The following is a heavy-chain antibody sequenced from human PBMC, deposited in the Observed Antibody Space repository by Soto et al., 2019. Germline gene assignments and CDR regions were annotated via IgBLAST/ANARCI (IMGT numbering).Heavy chain of an antibody. Sequence: QVQLVQSGAEVKKPGASVKVSCKASGYTLTSYGISWVRQAPGQGLEWMGWISAYNGNTNYAQKLQGRVTMTTDTSTSTAYMGLRSLRSDDTAVYYCARVYRITMVRGELSEYWGQGTLVTVSS. V-gene: IGHV1-18*01. J-gene: IGHJ4*02. CDR2: ISAYNGNT. CDR3: ARVYRITMVRGELSEY. CDR1: GYTLTSYG. D-gene: IGHD3-10*01.